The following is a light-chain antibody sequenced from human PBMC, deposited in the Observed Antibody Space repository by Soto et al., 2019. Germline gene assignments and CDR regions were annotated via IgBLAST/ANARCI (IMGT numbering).Light chain of an antibody. CDR2: KAS. CDR1: QSISSW. Sequence: DIQMTQSPYTLSASVGDRVTITCRASQSISSWLAWYQQKPGKAPKLLIYKASSLESGVPSRFSSSASATEFTLTIISLQPDDFATYYCQQYNSYPWTFGQGTKVEIK. V-gene: IGKV1-5*03. J-gene: IGKJ1*01. CDR3: QQYNSYPWT.